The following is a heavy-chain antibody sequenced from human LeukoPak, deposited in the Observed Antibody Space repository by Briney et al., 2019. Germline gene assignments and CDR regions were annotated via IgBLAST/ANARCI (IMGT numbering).Heavy chain of an antibody. J-gene: IGHJ4*02. V-gene: IGHV3-7*01. D-gene: IGHD4-17*01. CDR3: ARDSFDYGDYARGVYFVY. CDR1: GFTFSSYW. Sequence: GGSLRLSCAASGFTFSSYWMSWVRQAPGKGLEWVANIKQNGSEKYYVDSVKGRFTISRDNAKNSLYLQMNSLRAEDTAVYYCARDSFDYGDYARGVYFVYWGQGTLVTVSS. CDR2: IKQNGSEK.